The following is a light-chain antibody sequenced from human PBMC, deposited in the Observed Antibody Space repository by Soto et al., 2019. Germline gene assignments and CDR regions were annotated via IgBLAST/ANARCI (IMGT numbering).Light chain of an antibody. CDR3: QQSYSTAIT. V-gene: IGKV1-39*01. CDR1: QNISRH. CDR2: AAS. Sequence: DIQMTQSPSSLSASVGDGVTISCRASQNISRHLHWYQQKPGKAPKLLIYAASSLQSGVSSRFSGSGSGTDFTLIISSLQPEDFASYYCQQSYSTAITFGQGTRLE. J-gene: IGKJ5*01.